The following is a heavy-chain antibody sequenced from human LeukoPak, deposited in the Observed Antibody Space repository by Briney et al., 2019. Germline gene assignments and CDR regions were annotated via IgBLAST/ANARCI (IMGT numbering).Heavy chain of an antibody. CDR3: ARRLSYYYYYMDV. V-gene: IGHV4-34*01. CDR2: MNHSGSA. Sequence: SETLSLTCAVYGGSFSGYYWTWIRQPPGRGLEWIGEMNHSGSANYNPSLKSRVTISVDTSKNQFSLKLSSVTAADTAVYYCARRLSYYYYYMDVWGKGTTVTISS. J-gene: IGHJ6*03. CDR1: GGSFSGYY. D-gene: IGHD3-16*01.